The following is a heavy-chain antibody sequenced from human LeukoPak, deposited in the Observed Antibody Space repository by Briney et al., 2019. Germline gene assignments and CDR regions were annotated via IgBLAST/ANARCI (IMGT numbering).Heavy chain of an antibody. J-gene: IGHJ4*02. V-gene: IGHV4-39*07. CDR1: GGSISSSSYY. Sequence: PSETLSLTFTVSGGSISSSSYYWGWIRQPPGKGLERIGSIYYSGSTYYNPSLKSRVTISVDTSKNQFSLKLSSVTAADTAVYYCARAGVRGVIRTFDYWGQGTLVTVSS. CDR2: IYYSGST. CDR3: ARAGVRGVIRTFDY. D-gene: IGHD3-10*01.